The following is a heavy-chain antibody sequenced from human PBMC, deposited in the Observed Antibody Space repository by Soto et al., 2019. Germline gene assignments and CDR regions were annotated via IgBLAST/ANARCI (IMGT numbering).Heavy chain of an antibody. CDR3: AKDLVLMVYAMSY. CDR2: ISYDGSNK. D-gene: IGHD2-8*01. Sequence: QVQLVESGGGVVQPGRSLRLSCAASGFTFSSSGMHWVRQAPGKGLEWVAVISYDGSNKYYADSVKGRFTISRDNSKNTLYLQMNSLRAEDTAVYYCAKDLVLMVYAMSYWGQGTLVTVSS. J-gene: IGHJ4*02. V-gene: IGHV3-30*18. CDR1: GFTFSSSG.